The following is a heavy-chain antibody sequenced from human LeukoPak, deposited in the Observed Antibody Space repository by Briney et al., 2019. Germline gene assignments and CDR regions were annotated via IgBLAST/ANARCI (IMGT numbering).Heavy chain of an antibody. CDR3: ASTDSSGFAGEVFDY. V-gene: IGHV1-46*01. Sequence: ASVKVSCKASGYTFTSYYMHWVRQPPGQGLEWMGIINPSGGSTSYAQKFQGRVTMTRDTSTSTVYMELSSLRSEDTAVYYCASTDSSGFAGEVFDYWGQGTLVTVSS. CDR1: GYTFTSYY. CDR2: INPSGGST. J-gene: IGHJ4*02. D-gene: IGHD3-22*01.